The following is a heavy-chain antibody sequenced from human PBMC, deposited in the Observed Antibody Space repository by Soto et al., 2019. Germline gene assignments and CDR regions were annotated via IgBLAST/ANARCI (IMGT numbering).Heavy chain of an antibody. CDR3: AKGASWGSSGIDP. J-gene: IGHJ5*02. D-gene: IGHD6-6*01. V-gene: IGHV3-30*18. CDR2: ISYDGSNK. CDR1: GFTFSSYG. Sequence: GGSLRLSCAASGFTFSSYGMHWVRQAPGKGLEWVAVISYDGSNKYYADSVKGRFTISRDNSKNTLYQQMNSLRAEDTAVYYCAKGASWGSSGIDPWGQGTLVTVSS.